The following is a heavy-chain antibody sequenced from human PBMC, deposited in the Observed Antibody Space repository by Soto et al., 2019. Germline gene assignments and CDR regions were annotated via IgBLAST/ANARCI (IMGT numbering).Heavy chain of an antibody. CDR2: ISSSSSYI. CDR1: GFTFSSYS. J-gene: IGHJ6*03. D-gene: IGHD2-15*01. Sequence: SGGSLRLSCAASGFTFSSYSMNWVRQAPGKGLEWVSSISSSSSYIYYADSVKGRFTISRDNAKNSLYLQMNSLRAEDTAVYYCARRLLLEDYYYYYMDVWGKGTTVTVSS. CDR3: ARRLLLEDYYYYYMDV. V-gene: IGHV3-21*01.